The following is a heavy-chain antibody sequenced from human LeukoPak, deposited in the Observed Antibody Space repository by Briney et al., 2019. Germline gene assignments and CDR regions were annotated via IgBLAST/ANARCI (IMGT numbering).Heavy chain of an antibody. CDR3: AKDGGIQLWLRYYYGMDV. D-gene: IGHD5-18*01. V-gene: IGHV3-23*01. CDR1: GFTFSSYA. J-gene: IGHJ6*02. Sequence: HPGGSLRLSCAASGFTFSSYAMSWVRQAPGKGLECVSAISGSGGSTYYADSVKGRFTISRDNSKNTLYLQMNSLRAEDTAVYYCAKDGGIQLWLRYYYGMDVWGQGTTVTVSS. CDR2: ISGSGGST.